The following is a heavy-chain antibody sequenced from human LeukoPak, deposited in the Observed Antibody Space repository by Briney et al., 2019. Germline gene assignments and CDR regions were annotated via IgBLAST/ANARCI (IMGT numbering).Heavy chain of an antibody. D-gene: IGHD2-21*01. Sequence: GGSLRLSCTAAGFTLSDYYMTWIRQAPGKGPEWLSFISGNSSHTSYADSVKGRFTISRDNAKNPLFLQMNSLRVEDTAVYYCARRGVTHCLPGDCYPNWFAPWGQGTLVTVSP. CDR2: ISGNSSHT. CDR3: ARRGVTHCLPGDCYPNWFAP. CDR1: GFTLSDYY. J-gene: IGHJ5*02. V-gene: IGHV3-11*03.